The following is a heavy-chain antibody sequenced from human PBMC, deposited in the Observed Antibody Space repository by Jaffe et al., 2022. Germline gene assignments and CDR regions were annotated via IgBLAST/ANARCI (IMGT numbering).Heavy chain of an antibody. J-gene: IGHJ4*02. Sequence: EVQLVESGGGLVQPGRSLRLSCTASGFTFGDYAMSWVRQAPGKGLEWVGFIRSKAYGGTTEYAASVKGRFTISRDDSKSIAYLQMNSLKTEDTAVYYCTSLPVRYGSGSVRNWGQGTLVTVSS. CDR2: IRSKAYGGTT. D-gene: IGHD3-10*01. V-gene: IGHV3-49*04. CDR3: TSLPVRYGSGSVRN. CDR1: GFTFGDYA.